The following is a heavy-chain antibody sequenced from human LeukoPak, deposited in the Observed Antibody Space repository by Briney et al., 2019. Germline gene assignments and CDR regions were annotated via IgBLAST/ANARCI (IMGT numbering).Heavy chain of an antibody. V-gene: IGHV5-51*01. J-gene: IGHJ4*02. D-gene: IGHD6-6*01. CDR1: GXSFTTYC. CDR3: ARQGSRSGDY. CDR2: IYPGDSDT. Sequence: GESLKISSKGSGXSFTTYCIGWVRQMPGKGLEWMGIIYPGDSDTRYSPSFEGQVTISADKSISTAYLQWSSLKASDTAMYYCARQGSRSGDYWGQGTLVTVSS.